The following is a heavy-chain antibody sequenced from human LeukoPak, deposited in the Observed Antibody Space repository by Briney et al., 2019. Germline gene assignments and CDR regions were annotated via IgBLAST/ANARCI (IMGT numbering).Heavy chain of an antibody. V-gene: IGHV3-74*01. CDR1: GFTFSSYW. CDR2: INSDGSNT. Sequence: GGSLRLSCAPSGFTFSSYWMRWARQPPGKGLVWASCINSDGSNTTYADSMKGRFTISRDNAKNTLYLQMTSLRAEDTAVNYCGVKWTYDGFDIWGQGTMVTVSS. D-gene: IGHD3-3*01. CDR3: GVKWTYDGFDI. J-gene: IGHJ3*02.